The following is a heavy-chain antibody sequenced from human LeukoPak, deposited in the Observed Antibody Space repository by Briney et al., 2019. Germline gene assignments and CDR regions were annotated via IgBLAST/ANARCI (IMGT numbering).Heavy chain of an antibody. J-gene: IGHJ5*02. V-gene: IGHV1-18*01. CDR2: ISAYNGNT. Sequence: ASVKVSCKASGYTFTSYGISWVRQAPGQGLEWMGWISAYNGNTNYAQKLQGRVTMTTDTSTSTAYMELRSLRSDDTAVYYSARSRGVVVISIPGWFDPWGQGTLVTVSS. D-gene: IGHD2-21*01. CDR3: ARSRGVVVISIPGWFDP. CDR1: GYTFTSYG.